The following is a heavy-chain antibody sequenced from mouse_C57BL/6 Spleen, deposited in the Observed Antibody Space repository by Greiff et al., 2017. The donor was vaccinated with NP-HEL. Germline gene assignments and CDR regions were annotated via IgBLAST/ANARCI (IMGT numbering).Heavy chain of an antibody. CDR2: INPSTGGT. J-gene: IGHJ1*03. V-gene: IGHV1-42*01. D-gene: IGHD1-1*01. CDR1: GYSFTGYY. Sequence: EVQLQQSGPELVKPGASVKISCKASGYSFTGYYMNWVKQSPEKSLEWIGEINPSTGGTTYNQKFKAKATLTVDKSSSTAYMQLKSLTSEDSAVYYCARSSSTHWYFDVWGTGTTVTVSS. CDR3: ARSSSTHWYFDV.